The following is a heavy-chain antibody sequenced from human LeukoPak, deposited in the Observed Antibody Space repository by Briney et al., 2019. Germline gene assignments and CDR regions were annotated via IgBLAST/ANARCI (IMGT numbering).Heavy chain of an antibody. CDR1: GGTFSSYA. J-gene: IGHJ4*02. CDR2: IIPILGIA. V-gene: IGHV1-69*04. D-gene: IGHD3-10*01. CDR3: ARDSSMGWFGELRAFDY. Sequence: GASVKVSCEASGGTFSSYAISWVRQAPGQGLEWMGRIIPILGIANYAQKFQGRVTITADKSTSTAYMELSSLRSEDTAVYYCARDSSMGWFGELRAFDYWGQGTLVTVSS.